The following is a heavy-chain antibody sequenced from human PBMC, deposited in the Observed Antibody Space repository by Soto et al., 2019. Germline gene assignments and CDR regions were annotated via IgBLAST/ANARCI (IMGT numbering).Heavy chain of an antibody. Sequence: QVQLVQSGAEVKKPGSSVKVSCKASGGTFSSYAISWVRQAPGQGLEWMGGIIPIFGTANYAQKFQGRVTITADDSTSTAYMELISLRSEDTAVYYCASPTYYYDSSGYYYYYGMDVWGQGTTVTVSS. CDR3: ASPTYYYDSSGYYYYYGMDV. J-gene: IGHJ6*02. V-gene: IGHV1-69*01. D-gene: IGHD3-22*01. CDR2: IIPIFGTA. CDR1: GGTFSSYA.